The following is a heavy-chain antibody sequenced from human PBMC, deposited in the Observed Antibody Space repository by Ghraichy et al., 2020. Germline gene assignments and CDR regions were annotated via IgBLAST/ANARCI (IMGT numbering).Heavy chain of an antibody. CDR3: ARHGFSSGPQFGYDYVWGSYRPGNLNWFDP. D-gene: IGHD3-16*02. CDR1: GYSFTSYW. J-gene: IGHJ5*02. V-gene: IGHV5-10-1*01. CDR2: IDPSDSYT. Sequence: GSLNISCKGSGYSFTSYWISWVRQMPGKGLEWMGRIDPSDSYTNYSPSFQGHVTISADKSISTAYLQWSSLKASDTAMYYCARHGFSSGPQFGYDYVWGSYRPGNLNWFDPWGQGTLVTVSS.